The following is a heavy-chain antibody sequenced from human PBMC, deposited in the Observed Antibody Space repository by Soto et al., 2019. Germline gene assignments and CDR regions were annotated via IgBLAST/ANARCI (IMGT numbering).Heavy chain of an antibody. CDR3: ARGHVAGYFDY. Sequence: GASVKVSCKASGGTFSSYAISWVRQAPGQGLEWMGGIIPIFGTANYAQKFQGSVTLTADESTSTAYMELSSLRSEDTAVYYCARGHVAGYFDYWGQGTLVTVSS. CDR2: IIPIFGTA. V-gene: IGHV1-69*13. D-gene: IGHD6-19*01. CDR1: GGTFSSYA. J-gene: IGHJ4*02.